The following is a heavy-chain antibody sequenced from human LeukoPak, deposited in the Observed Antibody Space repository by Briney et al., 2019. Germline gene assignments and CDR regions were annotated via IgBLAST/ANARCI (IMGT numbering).Heavy chain of an antibody. CDR2: ISSSGSTI. V-gene: IGHV3-48*03. D-gene: IGHD3-22*01. CDR3: ARDLRYYYDSRGFDY. J-gene: IGHJ4*02. CDR1: GFTFSSYE. Sequence: GGSLRLSCAASGFTFSSYEMNWVRRAPGKGLEWVSYISSSGSTIYYADSVKGRFTISRDNAKNSLYLQMNSLRAEDTAVYYCARDLRYYYDSRGFDYWGQGTLVTVSS.